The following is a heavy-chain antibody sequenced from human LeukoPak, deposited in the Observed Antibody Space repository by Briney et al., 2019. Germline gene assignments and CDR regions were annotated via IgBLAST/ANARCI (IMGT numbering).Heavy chain of an antibody. D-gene: IGHD3-10*01. V-gene: IGHV4-39*07. CDR2: IYYSGST. Sequence: SETLSLTCTVSGGSISSSSYYWGWIRQPPGKGLEWIGSIYYSGSTYYNPSLKGRVTISVDTSKNQFSLKLSSVTAADTAVYYCARDREVTMVRGVIPHFDYWGQGTLVTVSS. J-gene: IGHJ4*02. CDR3: ARDREVTMVRGVIPHFDY. CDR1: GGSISSSSYY.